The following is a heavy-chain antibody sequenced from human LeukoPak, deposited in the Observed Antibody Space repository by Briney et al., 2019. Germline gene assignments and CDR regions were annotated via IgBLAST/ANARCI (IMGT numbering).Heavy chain of an antibody. D-gene: IGHD3-3*01. CDR2: IYYSGST. V-gene: IGHV4-31*03. J-gene: IGHJ4*02. CDR3: ARGNYDFWSGYPPFDY. Sequence: PSETLSLTCTVSGGSISDYYWSWIRQHPGKGLEWIGYIYYSGSTYYNPSLKSRVTISVDTSKNQFSLKLSSVTAADTAVYYCARGNYDFWSGYPPFDYWGQGTLVTVSS. CDR1: GGSISDYY.